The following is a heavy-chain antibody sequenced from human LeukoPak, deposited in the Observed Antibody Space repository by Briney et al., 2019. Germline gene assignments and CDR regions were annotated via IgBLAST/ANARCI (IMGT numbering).Heavy chain of an antibody. Sequence: SETLSLTCTVSGGSISSFYWSWIRQPPGKGLEWIGYVFYSGSTNYNPSLKSRVTISVDTSKNQFSLKLSSVTAADMAVYYCAGDYGDYRGFDYWGQGTLVTVSS. D-gene: IGHD4-17*01. CDR3: AGDYGDYRGFDY. V-gene: IGHV4-59*12. CDR2: VFYSGST. CDR1: GGSISSFY. J-gene: IGHJ4*02.